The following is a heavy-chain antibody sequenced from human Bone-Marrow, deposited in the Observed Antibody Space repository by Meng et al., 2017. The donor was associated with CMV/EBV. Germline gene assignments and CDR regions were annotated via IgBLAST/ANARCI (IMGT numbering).Heavy chain of an antibody. D-gene: IGHD2-2*02. CDR1: GFTFDDYA. V-gene: IGHV3-9*01. Sequence: GGSLRLSCAASGFTFDDYAMHWVRQAPGKGLEWVSGISWNSGHIGYADSVKGRFTISRDNAKNSLYLQMNSLRSEDTAVYHCARVRNTDGMDVWGQGTTVTVSS. CDR2: ISWNSGHI. J-gene: IGHJ6*02. CDR3: ARVRNTDGMDV.